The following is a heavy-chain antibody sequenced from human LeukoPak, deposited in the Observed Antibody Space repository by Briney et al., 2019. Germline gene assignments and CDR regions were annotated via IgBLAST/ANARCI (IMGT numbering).Heavy chain of an antibody. Sequence: GGSLRLSCAASGFTFSSYSMNWVRQAPGKGLEWVSYISSSSTIYYGDSVKGRFNISRDNAKNSLYLQMNSLRAEDMAVYYCAREMTGYTSSAIDYWGQGTLVTVSS. CDR3: AREMTGYTSSAIDY. V-gene: IGHV3-48*01. CDR1: GFTFSSYS. D-gene: IGHD6-13*01. CDR2: ISSSSTI. J-gene: IGHJ4*02.